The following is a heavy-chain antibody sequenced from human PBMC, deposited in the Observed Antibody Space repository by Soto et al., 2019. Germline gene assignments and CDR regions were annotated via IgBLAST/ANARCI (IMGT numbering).Heavy chain of an antibody. Sequence: GGSLRLSCAASGFTFSGSAMHWVRQASGKGLEWVGRIRSKANSYATAYAASVKGRFTISRDDSKNTAYLQMNSLKTEDTAGYYCTSPTVVVAATTWGQGTLVTVSS. CDR1: GFTFSGSA. CDR2: IRSKANSYAT. CDR3: TSPTVVVAATT. D-gene: IGHD2-15*01. J-gene: IGHJ4*02. V-gene: IGHV3-73*01.